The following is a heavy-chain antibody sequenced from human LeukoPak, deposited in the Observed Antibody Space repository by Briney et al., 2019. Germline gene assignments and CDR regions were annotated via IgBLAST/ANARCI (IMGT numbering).Heavy chain of an antibody. CDR1: GGSISSYY. V-gene: IGHV4-59*01. D-gene: IGHD6-19*01. CDR2: IYYSGST. Sequence: SETLSLTCTVSGGSISSYYWSWIRPPPGKGLEWIGYIYYSGSTNYNPSLKSRVTISVDTSKNQFSLKLSSVTAADTAVYYCARELGSGWYSNWFDPWGQGTLVTVSS. CDR3: ARELGSGWYSNWFDP. J-gene: IGHJ5*02.